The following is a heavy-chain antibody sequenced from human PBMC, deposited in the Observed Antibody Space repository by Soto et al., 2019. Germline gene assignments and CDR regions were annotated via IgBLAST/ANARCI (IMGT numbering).Heavy chain of an antibody. Sequence: GGSLRLSCAASGFTFSDYYMSWIRQAPGKGLEWVSYISSSSYTNYADSVKGRFTISRDNAKNSLYLQMNSLRAEDTAVYYCARVATTHCGGDCYKYNWFDPWGQGTLVTVSS. CDR1: GFTFSDYY. J-gene: IGHJ5*02. D-gene: IGHD2-21*02. CDR3: ARVATTHCGGDCYKYNWFDP. CDR2: ISSSSYT. V-gene: IGHV3-11*06.